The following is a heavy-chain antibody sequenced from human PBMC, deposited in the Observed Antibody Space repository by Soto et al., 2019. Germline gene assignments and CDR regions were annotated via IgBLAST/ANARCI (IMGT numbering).Heavy chain of an antibody. CDR1: GYTFTSYA. CDR3: ASSSSGWYAVESYYFHY. Sequence: QVQLVQSGAEVKKPGASVKVSCKASGYTFTSYAMHWVRQAPGQRLEWMGWINAGNGNTKYSQKFQGRVTITRDTSASTAYMELSSLRAEDTAVYYCASSSSGWYAVESYYFHYWGQGTLVTVSS. CDR2: INAGNGNT. D-gene: IGHD6-19*01. J-gene: IGHJ4*02. V-gene: IGHV1-3*01.